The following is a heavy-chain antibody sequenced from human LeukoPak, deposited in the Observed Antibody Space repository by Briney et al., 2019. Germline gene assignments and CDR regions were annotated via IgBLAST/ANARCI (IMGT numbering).Heavy chain of an antibody. D-gene: IGHD2-2*01. J-gene: IGHJ6*03. CDR1: GGTFSSYA. CDR3: ARAPGSCSSTSCYWLYYYMDV. CDR2: IIPIFGKA. Sequence: SVKVSCKASGGTFSSYAISWVRQAPGQGLEWMGGIIPIFGKANYAQKFQGRVTITADESTSTAYMELSSLRSEDTAVYYCARAPGSCSSTSCYWLYYYMDVWGKGTTVTVSS. V-gene: IGHV1-69*13.